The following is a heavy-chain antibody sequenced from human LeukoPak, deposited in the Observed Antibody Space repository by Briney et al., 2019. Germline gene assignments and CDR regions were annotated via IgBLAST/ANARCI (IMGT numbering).Heavy chain of an antibody. V-gene: IGHV3-23*01. Sequence: GGSLRLSCAASGFTFSSYAMSWVRQAPGKGLEWVSAISGSGGSTYYADSVKGRFTISRDNSKNTLYLQMNSLRAEDTAVYYCAEPYCSGWCCYPYWGQGTLVTVSS. CDR1: GFTFSSYA. CDR3: AEPYCSGWCCYPY. J-gene: IGHJ4*02. CDR2: ISGSGGST. D-gene: IGHD2-15*01.